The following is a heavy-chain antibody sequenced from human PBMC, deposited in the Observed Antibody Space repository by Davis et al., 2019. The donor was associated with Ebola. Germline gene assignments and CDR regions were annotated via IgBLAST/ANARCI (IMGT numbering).Heavy chain of an antibody. CDR1: GFTFDDYA. V-gene: IGHV3-9*03. D-gene: IGHD6-13*01. CDR2: ISWGSDTI. J-gene: IGHJ6*02. Sequence: PGGSLRLSCAASGFTFDDYAMHWVRQPPGKGLEWVSGISWGSDTIGYADSVKGRFTISRDNAKNSLYLQMNGLGPEDMGLYYCVKDTSSKWYAERGDGMDVWGLGTTVTVSS. CDR3: VKDTSSKWYAERGDGMDV.